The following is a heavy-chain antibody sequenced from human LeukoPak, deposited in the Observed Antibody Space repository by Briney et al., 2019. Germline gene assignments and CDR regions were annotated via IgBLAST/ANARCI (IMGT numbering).Heavy chain of an antibody. CDR3: ARDLGYSSSSQRDY. V-gene: IGHV3-48*02. J-gene: IGHJ4*02. CDR2: ISSSSSTI. Sequence: GGSLRLSCAASGFAFSSYSMNWVRQAPGKGLEWVSYISSSSSTIYYADSVKGRFTISRDNAKNSLYLQMNSLRDEDTAVYYCARDLGYSSSSQRDYWGQGTLVTVSS. CDR1: GFAFSSYS. D-gene: IGHD6-6*01.